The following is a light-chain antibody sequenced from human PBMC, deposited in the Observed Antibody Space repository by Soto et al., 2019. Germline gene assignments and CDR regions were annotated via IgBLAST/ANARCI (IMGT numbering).Light chain of an antibody. Sequence: DIHMTQSPSTVSASILDVGTIAFLASQGISKWLAWHQLKPGKASKLLIYDASSLQSGVPPRFSGSGSGTEFTLTIRSLQPDDIATYYCQQYSSYSAWTFGEGTKVDIK. J-gene: IGKJ1*01. CDR2: DAS. CDR3: QQYSSYSAWT. CDR1: QGISKW. V-gene: IGKV1-5*01.